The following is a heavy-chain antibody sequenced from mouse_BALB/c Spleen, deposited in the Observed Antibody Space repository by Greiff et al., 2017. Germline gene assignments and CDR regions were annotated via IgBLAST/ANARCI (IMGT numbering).Heavy chain of an antibody. CDR3: GRSGGDWYIDV. Sequence: QVQLQQSGAELARPGASVKLSCKASGYTFTSYWMQWVKQRPGQGLEWIGAIYPGDGDTRYTQKFKGKATLTADKSSSTAYMQLSSLASEVSAVYYCGRSGGDWYIDVWGAGTTVTVSS. J-gene: IGHJ1*01. D-gene: IGHD3-1*01. V-gene: IGHV1-87*01. CDR1: GYTFTSYW. CDR2: IYPGDGDT.